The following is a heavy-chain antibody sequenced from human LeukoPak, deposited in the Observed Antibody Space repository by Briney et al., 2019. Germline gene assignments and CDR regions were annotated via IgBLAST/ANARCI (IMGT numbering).Heavy chain of an antibody. D-gene: IGHD2-21*02. V-gene: IGHV3-23*01. J-gene: IGHJ5*02. CDR2: INGSGGST. CDR3: ASSYCGGDCYLP. Sequence: PGGSLRLSCAASGFTFSSYAMSWVRQAPGKGLEWVSAINGSGGSTDYADSVKGRFTISRDNSKNTLYLQMNSLRVEDTAVYYCASSYCGGDCYLPWGQGTLVTVSS. CDR1: GFTFSSYA.